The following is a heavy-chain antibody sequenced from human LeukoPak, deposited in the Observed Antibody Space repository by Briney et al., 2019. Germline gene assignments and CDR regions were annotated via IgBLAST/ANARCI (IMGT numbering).Heavy chain of an antibody. CDR3: ARHVRVDTTMAFDY. Sequence: GESLKISCKGSGYSFTSYWIGWVRQMPGKGLEWMGIIYPDDSDTRYSPSFQGQVTISADKSINTAYLQWSSLKASDTAMYYCARHVRVDTTMAFDYWGQGTLITVSS. J-gene: IGHJ4*02. CDR1: GYSFTSYW. V-gene: IGHV5-51*01. CDR2: IYPDDSDT. D-gene: IGHD5-18*01.